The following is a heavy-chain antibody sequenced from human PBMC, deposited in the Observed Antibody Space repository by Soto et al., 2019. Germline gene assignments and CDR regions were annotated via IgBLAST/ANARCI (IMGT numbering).Heavy chain of an antibody. V-gene: IGHV4-31*03. CDR2: IYYSGST. CDR3: ARTPAPATMIVVDLLFDY. J-gene: IGHJ4*02. D-gene: IGHD3-22*01. CDR1: GGSISSGGYY. Sequence: PSETLSLTCTVSGGSISSGGYYWSLIRQHPGKGLEWIGYIYYSGSTYYNPSLKSRVTISVDTSKNQFSLKLSSVTAADTAVYYCARTPAPATMIVVDLLFDYWGQGTLVTVSS.